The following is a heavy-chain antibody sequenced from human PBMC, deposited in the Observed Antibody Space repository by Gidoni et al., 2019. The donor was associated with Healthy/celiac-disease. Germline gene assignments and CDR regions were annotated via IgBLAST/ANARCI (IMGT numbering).Heavy chain of an antibody. D-gene: IGHD2-15*01. CDR3: ARITVVAARKTYYYYGMDV. Sequence: QVTLRESGPALVKPTQTLTLTCTFSGFSLSTSGMCVSWIRQPPGKALESLALIDWDDDKYYSTSLKTRLTISKDTSKNQVVLTMTNMDPVDTATYYCARITVVAARKTYYYYGMDVWGQGTTVTVSS. CDR1: GFSLSTSGMC. V-gene: IGHV2-70*01. J-gene: IGHJ6*02. CDR2: IDWDDDK.